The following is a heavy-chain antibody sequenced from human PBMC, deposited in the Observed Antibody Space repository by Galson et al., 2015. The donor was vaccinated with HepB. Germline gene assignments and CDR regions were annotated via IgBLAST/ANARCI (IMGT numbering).Heavy chain of an antibody. D-gene: IGHD6-13*01. CDR3: ARDLQSFEAAAGTFDY. Sequence: SLRLSCAASGFTFSSYWMSWVRQAPGKGLEWVANIKQDGSEKYYVDSVKGRFTISRDNAKNSLYLQMNSLRAEDTAVYYCARDLQSFEAAAGTFDYWGQGTLVTVSS. J-gene: IGHJ4*02. CDR2: IKQDGSEK. V-gene: IGHV3-7*03. CDR1: GFTFSSYW.